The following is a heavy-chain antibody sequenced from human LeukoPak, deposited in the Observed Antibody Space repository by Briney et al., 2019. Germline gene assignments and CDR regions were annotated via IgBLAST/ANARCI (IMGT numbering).Heavy chain of an antibody. CDR2: FYSGGST. CDR1: GFTVSSNY. Sequence: PGGSLRLSCAASGFTVSSNYMSWVRQAPGKGLEWVSVFYSGGSTYYADSVKGRFTISRDNYKNTLYLQMNSLRGEDTAVYYCAKDRGVATTQGCYFDYWGQGTLVTVSS. CDR3: AKDRGVATTQGCYFDY. D-gene: IGHD5-12*01. V-gene: IGHV3-53*05. J-gene: IGHJ4*02.